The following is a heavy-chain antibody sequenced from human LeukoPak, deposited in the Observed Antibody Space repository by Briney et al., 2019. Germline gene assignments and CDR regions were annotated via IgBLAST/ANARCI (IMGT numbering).Heavy chain of an antibody. CDR1: GYTFTDYY. J-gene: IGHJ4*02. Sequence: ASAKVSCKASGYTFTDYYIHWVRQAPGQGLEWMGWLNPNSDGTSYAPKFQGRVTMTGDTSVSTAYMELSRLRSDDTAVYYCATRSSLSGYFYFDYWGQGTLVTVSS. D-gene: IGHD5-12*01. V-gene: IGHV1-2*02. CDR2: LNPNSDGT. CDR3: ATRSSLSGYFYFDY.